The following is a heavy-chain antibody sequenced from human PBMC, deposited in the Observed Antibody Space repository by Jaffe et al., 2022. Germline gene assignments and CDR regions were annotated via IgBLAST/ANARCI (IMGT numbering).Heavy chain of an antibody. V-gene: IGHV4-59*01. J-gene: IGHJ6*03. CDR1: GGSISTYY. CDR2: IYYTGTT. D-gene: IGHD3-9*01. Sequence: QVQLQESGPGLVKPSETLSLTCTVSGGSISTYYWSWIRQPPGKGLDYIGYIYYTGTTSYNPSLKGRVTISVDTSKNQFSLKLSSVTTADTAVYYCAEGRYDVLTGYYPWRYYYYMDVWGKGTTVTVSS. CDR3: AEGRYDVLTGYYPWRYYYYMDV.